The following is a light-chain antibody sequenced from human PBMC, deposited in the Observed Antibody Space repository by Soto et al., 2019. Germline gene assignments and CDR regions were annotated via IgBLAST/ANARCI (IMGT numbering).Light chain of an antibody. CDR3: QSYDSSLSAWV. Sequence: QSVLAQPPSRSGAPGQRVTISCTGSNSNLGAGYDVHWYQQLPGTVPKLLIYSNNNRPSGVPDRFSGSKSGASASLAITGLQAEDETVYYCQSYDSSLSAWVFGGGTKLTVL. CDR2: SNN. J-gene: IGLJ3*02. V-gene: IGLV1-40*01. CDR1: NSNLGAGYD.